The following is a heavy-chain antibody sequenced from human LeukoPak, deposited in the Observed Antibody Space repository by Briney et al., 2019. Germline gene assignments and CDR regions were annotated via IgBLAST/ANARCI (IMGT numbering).Heavy chain of an antibody. CDR2: IYYSGST. V-gene: IGHV4-59*01. CDR3: ARGVHRHSSSWYSAFFDY. J-gene: IGHJ4*02. CDR1: GGSISSYY. Sequence: PSETLSLTCTVSGGSISSYYWSWLRQPPGKGLEWIGYIYYSGSTNYNPSLKSRVTISVDTSKNQFSLKLSSVTAADTAVYYCARGVHRHSSSWYSAFFDYWGQGTLVTVSS. D-gene: IGHD6-13*01.